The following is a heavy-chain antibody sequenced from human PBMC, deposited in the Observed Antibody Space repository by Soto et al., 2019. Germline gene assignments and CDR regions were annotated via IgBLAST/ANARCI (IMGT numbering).Heavy chain of an antibody. Sequence: NPSETLSLTCAVYGGSFSGYYWSWIRQPPGKGLEWIGEINHSGSTNYNPSLKSRVTISVDTSKNQFSLKLSSVTAADTAVYYCARVGLLRTSDYWGQGTLVTVSS. CDR3: ARVGLLRTSDY. CDR1: GGSFSGYY. D-gene: IGHD5-12*01. V-gene: IGHV4-34*01. CDR2: INHSGST. J-gene: IGHJ4*02.